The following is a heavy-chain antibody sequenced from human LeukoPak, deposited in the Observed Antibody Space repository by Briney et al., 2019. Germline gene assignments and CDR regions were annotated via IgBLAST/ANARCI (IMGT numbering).Heavy chain of an antibody. Sequence: GGSLRLSCAASGFTFSNYDMNWVRQAPGKGLEWVSFISGSSSTIYYADSVKGRFTISRDNAKNSLYLQMNSLRAEDTAVYYCARDLFVGATIGYYGMDVWGQGTTVTVSS. J-gene: IGHJ6*02. V-gene: IGHV3-48*01. CDR3: ARDLFVGATIGYYGMDV. D-gene: IGHD1-26*01. CDR1: GFTFSNYD. CDR2: ISGSSSTI.